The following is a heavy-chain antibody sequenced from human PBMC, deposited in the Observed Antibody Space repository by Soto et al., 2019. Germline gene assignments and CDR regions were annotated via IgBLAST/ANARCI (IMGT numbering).Heavy chain of an antibody. V-gene: IGHV3-7*03. J-gene: IGHJ5*02. CDR2: IKQDGSEK. CDR1: GFTFSRYW. CDR3: ARAGSSLMLVANWFDP. Sequence: EVQLVESGGGLVQPGGSLRLSCAASGFTFSRYWMSWVRQAPGNGLEWVANIKQDGSEKYYVDSVKGRFTISRDNVENSFDLQMHSLRAADPAVYSCARAGSSLMLVANWFDPWGPGTLVTVSS. D-gene: IGHD1-26*01.